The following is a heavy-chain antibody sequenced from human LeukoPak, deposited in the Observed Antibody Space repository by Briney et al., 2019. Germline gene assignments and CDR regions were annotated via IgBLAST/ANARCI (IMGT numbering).Heavy chain of an antibody. CDR2: HSHSGSA. J-gene: IGHJ4*02. V-gene: IGHV4-39*07. Sequence: SETLSLTCTVSGASINSDTYYWGWIRQPPGKGLEWIGTHSHSGSAYYNPPLRSRITMSLDTSENQLSLKLYSVTAADTAIYYCARYQTGTMFAVWGQGTLVTVSS. CDR1: GASINSDTYY. D-gene: IGHD1/OR15-1a*01. CDR3: ARYQTGTMFAV.